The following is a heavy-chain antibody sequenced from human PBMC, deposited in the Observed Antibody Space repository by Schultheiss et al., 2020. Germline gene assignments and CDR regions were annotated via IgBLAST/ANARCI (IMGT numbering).Heavy chain of an antibody. V-gene: IGHV2-5*02. J-gene: IGHJ5*02. Sequence: SGPTLVKPTQTLTLTCTFSGFSLSTSGVGVVWIRHPPGKPLECLALIYWDDDKRYSPSLKSRLTITKDTSKNQMVLTMTNMDPVDTATYYCAHTIVTIVGVVTTNRFDPWEQGTLVTVAS. D-gene: IGHD3-3*01. CDR2: IYWDDDK. CDR3: AHTIVTIVGVVTTNRFDP. CDR1: GFSLSTSGVG.